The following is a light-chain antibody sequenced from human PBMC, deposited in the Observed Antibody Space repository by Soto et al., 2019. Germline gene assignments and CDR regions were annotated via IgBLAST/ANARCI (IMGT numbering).Light chain of an antibody. J-gene: IGLJ1*01. CDR3: AAWDDSLSGYV. CDR2: SNN. Sequence: QSVLTQPPSASGTPGQRVTISCSGASSNIGKNFVYWYQQLPRTTPKLLIYSNNQWPSGVPDRFSGSKSGTSASLAISGLRSEDEADYYCAAWDDSLSGYVFGTGTKLTVL. CDR1: SSNIGKNF. V-gene: IGLV1-47*02.